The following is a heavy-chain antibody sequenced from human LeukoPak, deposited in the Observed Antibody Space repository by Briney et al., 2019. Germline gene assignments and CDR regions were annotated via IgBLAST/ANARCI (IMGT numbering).Heavy chain of an antibody. CDR1: GFTFSDYS. Sequence: GGSLRLSCEASGFTFSDYSMNWVRQAPGKGLEWISYIGIDSGNTNYADSVKGRFTISGDKAKNSLYLQMNSLRVEDTPVYYCARDYKYAFDNWGQGTLVTVSS. J-gene: IGHJ4*02. D-gene: IGHD5-24*01. CDR3: ARDYKYAFDN. V-gene: IGHV3-48*01. CDR2: IGIDSGNT.